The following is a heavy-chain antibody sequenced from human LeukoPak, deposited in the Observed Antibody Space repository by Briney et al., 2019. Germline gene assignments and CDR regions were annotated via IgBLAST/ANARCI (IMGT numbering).Heavy chain of an antibody. Sequence: PSETRSLTCTVAGASISNYYCTWIRHPPGNGFEWIGCVYYTVSTGYTPSLKSRATLSVDTSTSQFSLKLTSVTAADTAVYYCARAGSSYGTGYYFDYWSQGSLVTVSS. CDR2: VYYTVST. D-gene: IGHD5-18*01. CDR3: ARAGSSYGTGYYFDY. CDR1: GASISNYY. V-gene: IGHV4-59*01. J-gene: IGHJ4*02.